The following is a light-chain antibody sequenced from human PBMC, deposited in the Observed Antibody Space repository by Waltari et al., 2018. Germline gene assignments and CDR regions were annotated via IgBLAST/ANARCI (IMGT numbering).Light chain of an antibody. CDR2: DVS. CDR1: SSDVGGYNY. J-gene: IGLJ7*01. Sequence: QSALTQPASVSGSPGQSITISCTGTSSDVGGYNYVSWYQQHPGKAPKLMIYDVSNRPSVVSNRFSGSKSGNTASLTISGLQAEDEADYYCSSYTSSSTAVFGGGTQLTVL. CDR3: SSYTSSSTAV. V-gene: IGLV2-14*03.